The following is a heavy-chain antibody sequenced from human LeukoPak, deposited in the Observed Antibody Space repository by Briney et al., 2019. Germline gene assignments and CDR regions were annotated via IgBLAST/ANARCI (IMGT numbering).Heavy chain of an antibody. J-gene: IGHJ5*02. D-gene: IGHD6-6*01. CDR1: GFTFSSYE. CDR2: IGSSGSTI. CDR3: AKFPRYSSSSDWFDP. V-gene: IGHV3-48*03. Sequence: GGSLRLSCAASGFTFSSYEMNWVRQAPGKGLEWVSYIGSSGSTIYYADSVKGRFTISRDNSKNTLYLQMNSLRAEDTAVYYCAKFPRYSSSSDWFDPWGQGTLVTVSS.